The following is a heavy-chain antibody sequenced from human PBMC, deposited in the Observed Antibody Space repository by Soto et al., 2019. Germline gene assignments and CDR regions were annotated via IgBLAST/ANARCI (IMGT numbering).Heavy chain of an antibody. V-gene: IGHV3-30-3*01. D-gene: IGHD4-17*01. J-gene: IGHJ4*02. Sequence: QVQLVESGGGVVQPGRSLRLSCAASGFTFNNYAMHWVRQAPGKGLEWVAVVSYDGSNKYYADSVKGRFTISRDNSKDTLYLQMYSLRAEDTAVFYCARTVTTVTTPYYFDYWGQGTLVTVSS. CDR3: ARTVTTVTTPYYFDY. CDR1: GFTFNNYA. CDR2: VSYDGSNK.